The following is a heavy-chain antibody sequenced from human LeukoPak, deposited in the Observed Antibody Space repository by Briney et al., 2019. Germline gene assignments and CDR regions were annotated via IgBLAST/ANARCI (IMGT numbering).Heavy chain of an antibody. CDR3: ARGGKSAYGWFDP. CDR1: GYSFTSYW. CDR2: IDPSDSYT. Sequence: GESLKISCKGSGYSFTSYWTSWVRQMPGKGLEWMGTIDPSDSYTNYSPSFQGHVTISADKSTSTAYLQWSSLKASDTAMYYCARGGKSAYGWFDPWGQGALVTVSS. J-gene: IGHJ5*02. V-gene: IGHV5-10-1*01. D-gene: IGHD5-12*01.